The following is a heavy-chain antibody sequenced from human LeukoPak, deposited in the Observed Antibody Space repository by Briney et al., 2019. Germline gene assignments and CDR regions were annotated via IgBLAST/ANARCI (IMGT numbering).Heavy chain of an antibody. CDR3: AGVPDDLVAALSFDF. CDR1: VYSFTRQG. CDR2: ISAYNGNT. V-gene: IGHV1-18*01. J-gene: IGHJ4*02. Sequence: ASVTDSCKSCVYSFTRQGISGVRQARGKGLEWMGWISAYNGNTKYAQNLQGIVTMTTDTSTSTAYMELGSLRSDDTAVYYCAGVPDDLVAALSFDFWGQGTLVTVSS. D-gene: IGHD5-12*01.